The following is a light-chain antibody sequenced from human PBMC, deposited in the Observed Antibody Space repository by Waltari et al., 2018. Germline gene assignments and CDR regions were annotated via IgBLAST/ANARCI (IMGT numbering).Light chain of an antibody. V-gene: IGLV4-69*01. CDR1: SGHSTNI. CDR2: FHSEGTK. Sequence: QLVLTQSPSASPSLGASVKLTCTLSSGHSTNIIAWLQQQLAKGPGYLMKFHSEGTKNKGDEIPDRFSGSASGAERYLCISSVQSEDEADYYCQTGGHGTWVFGGGNTQTVL. J-gene: IGLJ3*02. CDR3: QTGGHGTWV.